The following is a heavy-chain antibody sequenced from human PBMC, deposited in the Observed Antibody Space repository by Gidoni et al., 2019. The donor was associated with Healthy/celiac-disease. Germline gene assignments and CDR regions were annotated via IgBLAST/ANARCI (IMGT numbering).Heavy chain of an antibody. CDR1: GFTFSSYG. V-gene: IGHV3-30*03. CDR3: AADVLRFLEWLFPSANWFDP. J-gene: IGHJ5*02. D-gene: IGHD3-3*01. Sequence: QVQLVESGGGVVQPGRSLRLSCAASGFTFSSYGMHWVRQAPGKGLEWVAVISYDGSNQYYADSVKGRFTISRDNSKNTLYLQMNSLRAEDTAVYYCAADVLRFLEWLFPSANWFDPWGQGTLVTVSS. CDR2: ISYDGSNQ.